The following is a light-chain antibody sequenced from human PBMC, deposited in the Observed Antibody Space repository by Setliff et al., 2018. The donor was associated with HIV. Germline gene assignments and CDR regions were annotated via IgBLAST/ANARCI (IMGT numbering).Light chain of an antibody. CDR1: SSDVGGYSH. CDR2: EVT. CDR3: SSYAITNTLP. V-gene: IGLV2-14*01. Sequence: QSVLAQPASVSGSPGQSITISCTGTSSDVGGYSHVSWYQQHPGKAPKLIIYEVTNRPSGVSNRFSGSKSGNTASLTISGLQAEDEADYYCSSYAITNTLPFGTGTK. J-gene: IGLJ1*01.